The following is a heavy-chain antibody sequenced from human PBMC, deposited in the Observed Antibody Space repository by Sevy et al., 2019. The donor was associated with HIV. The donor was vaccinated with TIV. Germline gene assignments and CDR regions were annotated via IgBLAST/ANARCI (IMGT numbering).Heavy chain of an antibody. CDR1: GFSFSSYA. V-gene: IGHV3-64*02. J-gene: IGHJ4*02. Sequence: GGSLRLSCAASGFSFSSYALHWVRQAPGKGLEYVSAISSNGGSTYYADSVKGRFTISRDNSKNTRYLQMGSLRAEDMAVYYCAREGVGGYSYSLYYWGQGTLVTVSS. D-gene: IGHD5-18*01. CDR2: ISSNGGST. CDR3: AREGVGGYSYSLYY.